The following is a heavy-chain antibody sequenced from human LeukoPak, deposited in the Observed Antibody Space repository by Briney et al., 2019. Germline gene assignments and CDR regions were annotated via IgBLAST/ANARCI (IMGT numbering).Heavy chain of an antibody. D-gene: IGHD1-26*01. CDR3: AIEAIVGAPRGDY. CDR2: INHSGRT. J-gene: IGHJ4*02. Sequence: SETLSLTCAVYGGSLSNYYWIWIRQPPGKGLEWIGEINHSGRTHYNPSLKSRVTISIDTSKNQFSLKLSSVTAAGTAVYYCAIEAIVGAPRGDYWGQGTLVTVSS. V-gene: IGHV4-34*01. CDR1: GGSLSNYY.